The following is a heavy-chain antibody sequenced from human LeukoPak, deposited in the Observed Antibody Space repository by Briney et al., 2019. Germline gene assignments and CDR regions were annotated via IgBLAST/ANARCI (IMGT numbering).Heavy chain of an antibody. V-gene: IGHV4-59*01. D-gene: IGHD2-2*01. CDR1: GGSISSYY. CDR2: VYYSGNT. CDR3: AGWYCSTTTCYYLDH. J-gene: IGHJ4*02. Sequence: SETLSLTCTVPGGSISSYYWSWIRQPPGRGLEYIGHVYYSGNTDYNPSLKSRVTMSVDTSKNQFSLRLNSVTAADTAVYYCAGWYCSTTTCYYLDHWGQGTLVTVSS.